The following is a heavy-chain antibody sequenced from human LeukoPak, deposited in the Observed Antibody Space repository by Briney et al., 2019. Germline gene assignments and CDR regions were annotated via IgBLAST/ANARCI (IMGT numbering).Heavy chain of an antibody. CDR2: MNPNSGNT. CDR1: GYTFTSYD. D-gene: IGHD2-2*01. CDR3: ARRGYCSRTSCRRPRSYYYMDV. J-gene: IGHJ6*03. Sequence: ASVKVSCKASGYTFTSYDINWVRQATGQGLEWMGWMNPNSGNTGYAQKFQGRVTITRNTSISTAYMELSSLRSEDTAVYYCARRGYCSRTSCRRPRSYYYMDVWGKGTTVAVSS. V-gene: IGHV1-8*03.